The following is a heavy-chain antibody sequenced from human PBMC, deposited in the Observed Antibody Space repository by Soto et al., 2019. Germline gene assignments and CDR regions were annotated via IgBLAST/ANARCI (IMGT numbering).Heavy chain of an antibody. D-gene: IGHD5-12*01. CDR1: GFTFSSYG. V-gene: IGHV3-33*01. CDR3: ARGGRATSFDY. CDR2: IWYDGSNK. J-gene: IGHJ4*02. Sequence: QVQLVESGGGVVQPGRSLRLSCAASGFTFSSYGMHWVRQAPGKGLEWVACIWYDGSNKYYADSVKGRFTISRDNSKNTLYLQVNSLRAEDTAVYYCARGGRATSFDYWGQGTLVTVSS.